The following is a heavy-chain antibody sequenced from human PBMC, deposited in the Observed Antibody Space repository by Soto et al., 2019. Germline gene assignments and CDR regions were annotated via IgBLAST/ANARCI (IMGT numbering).Heavy chain of an antibody. V-gene: IGHV4-30-4*01. J-gene: IGHJ4*02. Sequence: QVQLQESGPGLVKPTQTLSLTGTVSGGSIISGNYYWSWIRYPPGKGLERVGYIYYSGSSYYNPSLKSRVTISVDTSKNQFSLKLSSVTAADTAVYYCASQGSTVVAWGQGTLVTVSS. CDR1: GGSIISGNYY. D-gene: IGHD2-15*01. CDR2: IYYSGSS. CDR3: ASQGSTVVA.